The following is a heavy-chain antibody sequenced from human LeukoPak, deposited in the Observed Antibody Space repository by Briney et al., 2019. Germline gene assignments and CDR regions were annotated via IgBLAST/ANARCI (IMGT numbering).Heavy chain of an antibody. D-gene: IGHD3-3*01. CDR2: INPDGSST. J-gene: IGHJ4*02. Sequence: GGSLRLSCAASGFRFSRYWMHWVRQAPGKGLVWVSRINPDGSSTTYADSVKGRFTISRDNARDTLYLQMNSLRVEDTAVYYCARDSVLEDYDFWSGYYGNLDYWGQGTLVTVSS. V-gene: IGHV3-74*01. CDR3: ARDSVLEDYDFWSGYYGNLDY. CDR1: GFRFSRYW.